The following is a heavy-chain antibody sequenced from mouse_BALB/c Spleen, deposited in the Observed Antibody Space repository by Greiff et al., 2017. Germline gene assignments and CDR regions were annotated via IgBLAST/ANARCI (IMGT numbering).Heavy chain of an antibody. V-gene: IGHV3-2*02. Sequence: VQLKESGPGLVKPSQSLSLTCTVTGYSITSDYAWTWIRQFPGNKLEWMGYISYSGSTSYNPSLKSRISITRDTSKNQFFLQLNSVTTEDTATYDCARDVAGNDWYFDVWGAGTTVTVSS. CDR1: GYSITSDYA. D-gene: IGHD2-1*01. J-gene: IGHJ1*01. CDR3: ARDVAGNDWYFDV. CDR2: ISYSGST.